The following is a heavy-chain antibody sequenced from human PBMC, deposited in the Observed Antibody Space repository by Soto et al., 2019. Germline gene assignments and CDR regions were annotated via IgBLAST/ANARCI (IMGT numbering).Heavy chain of an antibody. V-gene: IGHV1-46*03. J-gene: IGHJ4*02. D-gene: IGHD3-16*01. CDR1: GYTFTSSY. CDR3: RRGLFTGDY. CDR2: INPMGGST. Sequence: QVQLVQSGAEMKKPGASVKVSCKASGYTFTSSYIHWVRQAPGQGLEWMAIINPMGGSTNYAQKFQGRVTVTMDTSASTVYMELSSLRSEDTAVYYCRRGLFTGDYWGQGTLVTVSS.